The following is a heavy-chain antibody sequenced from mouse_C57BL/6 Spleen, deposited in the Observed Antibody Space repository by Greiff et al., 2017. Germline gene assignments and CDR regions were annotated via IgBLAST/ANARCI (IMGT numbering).Heavy chain of an antibody. J-gene: IGHJ3*01. CDR3: ARGTITTVVDPWFAY. Sequence: QVQLQQSGAELARPGASVKLSCKASGYTFTSYGISWVKQRTGQGLEWIGEIYPRSGNTYYNEKFKGKATLTADKSSSTAYMELRSLTSEDSAVYFCARGTITTVVDPWFAYWGQGTLVTVSA. CDR1: GYTFTSYG. V-gene: IGHV1-81*01. D-gene: IGHD1-1*01. CDR2: IYPRSGNT.